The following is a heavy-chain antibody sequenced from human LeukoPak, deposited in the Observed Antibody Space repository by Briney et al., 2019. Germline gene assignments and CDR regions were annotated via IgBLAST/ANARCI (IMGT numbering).Heavy chain of an antibody. J-gene: IGHJ3*02. CDR2: INPSSGST. CDR1: GYTFTSYY. D-gene: IGHD3-22*01. CDR3: ARDPYYYDSSGYFEIINDAFDI. V-gene: IGHV1-46*01. Sequence: ASVKVSCKASGYTFTSYYMHWVRQAPGQGLEWMGIINPSSGSTSYAQKFQGRVTMTRDMSTSTVYMELSSLRSEDTAVYYCARDPYYYDSSGYFEIINDAFDIWGQGTMVTVSS.